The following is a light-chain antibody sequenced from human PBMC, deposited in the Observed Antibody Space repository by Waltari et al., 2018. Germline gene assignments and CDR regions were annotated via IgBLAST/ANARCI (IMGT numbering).Light chain of an antibody. CDR1: HSVYND. CDR3: QQYYNWPLT. J-gene: IGKJ4*01. CDR2: GAS. V-gene: IGKV3-15*01. Sequence: TVMTQSPATLSVSPGERATLSCRASHSVYNDLAWYQQKPGQAPRLLIYGASTRATGFPARFSGSGSGSEFTLTISSLQSEDSAVYYCQQYYNWPLTFGGGTKVENK.